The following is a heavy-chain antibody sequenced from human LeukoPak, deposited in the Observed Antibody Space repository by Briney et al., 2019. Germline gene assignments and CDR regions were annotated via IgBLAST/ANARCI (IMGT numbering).Heavy chain of an antibody. CDR3: ARGDDILTGYYTFDY. CDR1: GFTFSSYE. D-gene: IGHD3-9*01. Sequence: GGSLRLSCAAPGFTFSSYEMNWVRQAPGKGLEWVSYISSSGSTIYYADSVKGRFTISRDNAKNSLYLQMNSLRAEDTAVYYCARGDDILTGYYTFDYWGQGTLVTVSS. CDR2: ISSSGSTI. J-gene: IGHJ4*02. V-gene: IGHV3-48*03.